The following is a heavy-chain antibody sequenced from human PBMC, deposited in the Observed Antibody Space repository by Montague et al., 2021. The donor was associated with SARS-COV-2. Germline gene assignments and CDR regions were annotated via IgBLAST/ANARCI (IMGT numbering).Heavy chain of an antibody. CDR1: GHSVSHDF. J-gene: IGHJ4*02. D-gene: IGHD1-26*01. Sequence: SETRSLTCTVSGHSVSHDFWTWIRQPPGKGLEWIGYVYYSRSSSYKPSLRGRVSIAVDTSKNQFSLRLSTVTAADTAIYYCVRDPAPSGSGTFNDYWGQGTLVAVSS. V-gene: IGHV4-59*02. CDR2: VYYSRSS. CDR3: VRDPAPSGSGTFNDY.